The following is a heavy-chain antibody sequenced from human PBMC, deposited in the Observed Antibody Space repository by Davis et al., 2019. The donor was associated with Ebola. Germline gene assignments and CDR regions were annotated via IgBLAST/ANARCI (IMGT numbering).Heavy chain of an antibody. D-gene: IGHD5-18*01. CDR3: ARDSAVVFFDY. CDR2: TSCCNGRT. CDR1: GFTFSRYT. Sequence: GESLKISCAASGFTFSRYTINWVRQAPGKGLAWVSYTSCCNGRTYYADSVKGRFTSSRDGATNSVHLQMDSLRADDTAVYYCARDSAVVFFDYWSQGTLVTVSS. V-gene: IGHV3-21*04. J-gene: IGHJ4*02.